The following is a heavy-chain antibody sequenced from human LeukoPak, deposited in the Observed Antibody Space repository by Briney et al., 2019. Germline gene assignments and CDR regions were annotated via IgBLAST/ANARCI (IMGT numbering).Heavy chain of an antibody. CDR2: ISHSGST. J-gene: IGHJ4*02. CDR3: AREYDYGDFFDY. CDR1: GYSISSGYY. D-gene: IGHD4-17*01. V-gene: IGHV4-38-2*02. Sequence: SETLSLTCTVSGYSISSGYYWGWIRQPPGKGLEWIGTISHSGSTYYNPSLKSRVTISVDTSKNQFSLKLSSVTAADTAVYYCAREYDYGDFFDYWGQGTLVTVSS.